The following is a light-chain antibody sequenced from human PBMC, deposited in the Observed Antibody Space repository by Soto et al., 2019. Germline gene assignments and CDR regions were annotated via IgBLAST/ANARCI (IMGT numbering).Light chain of an antibody. CDR1: QSVDSSS. J-gene: IGKJ1*01. CDR3: QPYDTSPAWT. Sequence: EIVLTQSPGTLSVSLGETATLSCTASQSVDSSSLAWYQQKPGQAPRLLIYAASSRATGIPDRFSGSGSGTDFTLTVSRLEPEDFAVYYCQPYDTSPAWTFGQGTKVDVK. V-gene: IGKV3-20*01. CDR2: AAS.